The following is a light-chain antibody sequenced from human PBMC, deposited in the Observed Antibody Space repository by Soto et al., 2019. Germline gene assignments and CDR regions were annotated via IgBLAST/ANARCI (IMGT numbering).Light chain of an antibody. J-gene: IGLJ1*01. CDR1: SSDVGGYNY. V-gene: IGLV2-14*01. CDR3: QSYDSSLSGYV. Sequence: QSVLTQPASVSGSPGQSITISCTGTSSDVGGYNYVSWYQQHPDKAPKLLMYGNNNRPSGVPDRFSGSKSGTSASMAITGLQAEDEADYYCQSYDSSLSGYVFGTGTKLTVL. CDR2: GNN.